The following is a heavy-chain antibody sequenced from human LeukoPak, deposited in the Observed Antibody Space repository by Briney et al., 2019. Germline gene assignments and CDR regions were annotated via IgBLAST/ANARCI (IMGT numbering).Heavy chain of an antibody. J-gene: IGHJ5*02. D-gene: IGHD3-22*01. CDR3: ARPYYYDSSGYYR. Sequence: GGSLRLSCAASGFTFSSYWMHWVRQAPGKGLVWVSRIKSDGTSTTYADSVKGRFTISRDNAKNTLYLQMSSLRAEDTAVYYCARPYYYDSSGYYRWGQGTLVTVSS. CDR2: IKSDGTST. V-gene: IGHV3-74*01. CDR1: GFTFSSYW.